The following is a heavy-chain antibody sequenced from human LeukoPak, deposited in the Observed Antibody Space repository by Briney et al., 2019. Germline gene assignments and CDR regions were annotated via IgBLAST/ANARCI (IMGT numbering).Heavy chain of an antibody. CDR1: GFTFSSYA. CDR3: ARVPVGYCSSTSCYGDAFDI. Sequence: GGSLRLSCAASGFTFSSYAMHWVRQAPGKGLEWVAVISYDGSNKYYADSVKGRFTISRDNSKNTLYLQMNSLRAEDTAVYYCARVPVGYCSSTSCYGDAFDIWGQGTMVTVSS. D-gene: IGHD2-2*03. V-gene: IGHV3-30-3*01. CDR2: ISYDGSNK. J-gene: IGHJ3*02.